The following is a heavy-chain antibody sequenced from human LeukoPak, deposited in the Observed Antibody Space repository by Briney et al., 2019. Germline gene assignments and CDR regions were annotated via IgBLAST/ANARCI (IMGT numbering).Heavy chain of an antibody. CDR1: GYTFSSYA. J-gene: IGHJ4*02. V-gene: IGHV3-23*01. Sequence: GGSLRLSCAASGYTFSSYAMTWVRQAPGKGLEWVSAISGSGGTTYYADSVKGRFTISRDNSKNTLYLQMNSLRAYDTAAYYCARGLQEYSYGFDYWGQGTLVTVSS. CDR3: ARGLQEYSYGFDY. CDR2: ISGSGGTT. D-gene: IGHD5-18*01.